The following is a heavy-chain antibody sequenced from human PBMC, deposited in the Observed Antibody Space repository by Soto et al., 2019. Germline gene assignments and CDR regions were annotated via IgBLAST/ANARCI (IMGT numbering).Heavy chain of an antibody. CDR1: GYTFSSYH. V-gene: IGHV1-8*01. CDR3: VRSGRRSGIDY. CDR2: VNPNSNET. J-gene: IGHJ4*02. D-gene: IGHD5-12*01. Sequence: QVQLVQSGAEVKKPGASVKVSCEASGYTFSSYHISWVRQASGQGLEWMGWVNPNSNETDYAQKFQGRVTMTGNTSIRTAYMELSSLXXXXXAVYYCVRSGRRSGIDYWGQGT.